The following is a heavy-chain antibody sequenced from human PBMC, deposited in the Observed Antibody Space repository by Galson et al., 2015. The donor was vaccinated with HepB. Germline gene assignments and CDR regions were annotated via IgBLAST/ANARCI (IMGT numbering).Heavy chain of an antibody. Sequence: SLRLSCAESGFTFSSYAMHWVRQAPGKGLEWVAVISYDGSNKYYADSVKGRFTISRDNSKNTLNLQMNSLRAEDTAVYYCARGDYGGTGGWYFDLWGRGTLVTVSS. V-gene: IGHV3-30-3*02. CDR1: GFTFSSYA. D-gene: IGHD4-23*01. J-gene: IGHJ2*01. CDR2: ISYDGSNK. CDR3: ARGDYGGTGGWYFDL.